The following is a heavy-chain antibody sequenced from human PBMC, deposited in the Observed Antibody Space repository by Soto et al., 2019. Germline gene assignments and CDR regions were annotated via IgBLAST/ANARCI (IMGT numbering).Heavy chain of an antibody. Sequence: GGSLRLSCAASGFTFSNYWMHWVRQAPGKGLVWVSRVNSDGSSTNHADSVKGRFTISRDDAKNTVSLQMNSLRAEDTAVYYCATGYTGTDRIDYWGQGTLVTVSS. D-gene: IGHD1-26*01. CDR2: VNSDGSST. CDR1: GFTFSNYW. J-gene: IGHJ4*02. V-gene: IGHV3-74*01. CDR3: ATGYTGTDRIDY.